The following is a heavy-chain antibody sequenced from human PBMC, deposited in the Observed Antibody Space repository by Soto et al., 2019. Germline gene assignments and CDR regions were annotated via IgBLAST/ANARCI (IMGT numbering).Heavy chain of an antibody. V-gene: IGHV4-39*01. CDR2: IYYSGST. D-gene: IGHD3-3*01. Sequence: PSETLSLTCTVSGGSISSSSYYWGWIRQPPGKGLEWIGSIYYSGSTYYNQSLKSRVTISVDTSKNQFSLKLSSVTAADTAVYYCARRITIFGVVIFDYWGQGTLVTVSS. CDR1: GGSISSSSYY. CDR3: ARRITIFGVVIFDY. J-gene: IGHJ4*02.